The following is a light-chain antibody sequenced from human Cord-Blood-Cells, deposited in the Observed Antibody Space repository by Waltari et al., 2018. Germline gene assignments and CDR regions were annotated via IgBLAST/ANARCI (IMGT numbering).Light chain of an antibody. J-gene: IGLJ3*02. CDR3: SSYAGSNNLG. CDR2: EVG. Sequence: QSALTQPPSASGSPGQSVTISCTGTSSDVVGYNYVSLYQQHPGKAPNLMLYEVGQLPSVVPDRFSSSKSGTTASLTVCALQAEDEAEYYCSSYAGSNNLGFGGGTKRTVL. V-gene: IGLV2-8*01. CDR1: SSDVVGYNY.